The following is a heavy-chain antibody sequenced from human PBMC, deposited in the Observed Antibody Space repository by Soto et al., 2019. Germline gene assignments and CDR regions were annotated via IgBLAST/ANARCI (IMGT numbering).Heavy chain of an antibody. J-gene: IGHJ6*02. CDR1: GFTFSSYS. V-gene: IGHV3-48*01. D-gene: IGHD6-19*01. Sequence: EVQLVESGGGLVQPGGSLRLSCAASGFTFSSYSMNWVRQAPGKGLEWVSYISSSSSTIYYADSVKGRFTISRDNAKNSLYLQMNSLRAEDTAVSYCARVFEQWLVSYLYGIDVWGQGTTVTVSS. CDR3: ARVFEQWLVSYLYGIDV. CDR2: ISSSSSTI.